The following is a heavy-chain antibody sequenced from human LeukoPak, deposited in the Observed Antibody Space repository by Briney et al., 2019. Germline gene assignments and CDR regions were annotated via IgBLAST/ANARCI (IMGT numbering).Heavy chain of an antibody. J-gene: IGHJ4*02. Sequence: SETLSLTCTVSGGSISSSSYYWGWIRQPPGKGLEWIGSIYYSGSIYYNPSLKSRVTISVDTSTNQLSLKLSSVTAADTAVYYCARVSASYPDYWGQGTLVPVSS. D-gene: IGHD1-26*01. CDR3: ARVSASYPDY. CDR1: GGSISSSSYY. CDR2: IYYSGSI. V-gene: IGHV4-39*07.